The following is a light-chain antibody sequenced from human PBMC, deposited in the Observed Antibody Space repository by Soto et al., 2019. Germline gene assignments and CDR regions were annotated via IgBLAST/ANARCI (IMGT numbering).Light chain of an antibody. V-gene: IGLV2-14*01. Sequence: QSWLTKPGPVNGSPGGSITISCTGNSRDVGGYNYVSWYQQHPGKAPKLMIYDVSNRPSGVSNRFSGSKSGNTASLTISGLQAEDEADYYCSSYTSSSTYVFGTGTKVTVL. CDR2: DVS. J-gene: IGLJ1*01. CDR1: SRDVGGYNY. CDR3: SSYTSSSTYV.